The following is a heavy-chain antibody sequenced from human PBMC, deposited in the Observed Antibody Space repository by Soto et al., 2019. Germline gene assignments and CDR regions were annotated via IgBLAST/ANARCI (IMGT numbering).Heavy chain of an antibody. Sequence: EVQLVESGGGLVKPGRSLRPSCAPSGFTFDDYAMHWVRQAPGKGLEWVSGISWNSGSIGYADSVKGRFTISRDKAKTSLYLLVNSLRAEDTALYYCANDRDETYFAWLGSDDAFDIWGQGTMVTVSS. J-gene: IGHJ3*02. D-gene: IGHD3-9*01. CDR1: GFTFDDYA. CDR2: ISWNSGSI. CDR3: ANDRDETYFAWLGSDDAFDI. V-gene: IGHV3-9*01.